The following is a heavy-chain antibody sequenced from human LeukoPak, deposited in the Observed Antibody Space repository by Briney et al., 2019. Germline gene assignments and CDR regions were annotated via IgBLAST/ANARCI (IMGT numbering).Heavy chain of an antibody. J-gene: IGHJ4*02. CDR3: ARDRVDTAIFEADY. Sequence: ASVKVSCKASGGTFSSYAISWVRQAPGQGLEWMGGIIPIFGTANYAQKFQGRVTITADESTSTAYMELRSLRSDDTAVYYCARDRVDTAIFEADYWGQGTLVTVSS. V-gene: IGHV1-69*13. CDR2: IIPIFGTA. D-gene: IGHD5-18*01. CDR1: GGTFSSYA.